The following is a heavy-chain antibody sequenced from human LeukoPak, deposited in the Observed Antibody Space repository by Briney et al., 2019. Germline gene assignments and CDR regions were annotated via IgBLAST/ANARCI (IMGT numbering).Heavy chain of an antibody. D-gene: IGHD3-10*01. CDR3: ARERLAMVRGVIPKEAWGWFDP. V-gene: IGHV4-4*08. CDR2: IYTSGST. J-gene: IGHJ5*02. CDR1: GFTFSSYE. Sequence: GSLRLSCAASGFTFSSYEMNWVRQAPGKGLEWIGRIYTSGSTNYNPSLKSRATISVDTSKNQFSLELSSVTAADTAVYYCARERLAMVRGVIPKEAWGWFDPWGQGTLVTVSS.